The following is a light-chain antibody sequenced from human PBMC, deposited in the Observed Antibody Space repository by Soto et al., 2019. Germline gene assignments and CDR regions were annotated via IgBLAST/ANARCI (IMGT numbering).Light chain of an antibody. V-gene: IGKV3-20*01. CDR1: QSVTNKR. CDR3: QQYGGSPYT. CDR2: GAS. Sequence: EIVLTQSPDTLSLYPGERATLSCSASQSVTNKRLAWYQQKPGQAPRLLIYGASSRAGGIPDKFSGSGSGTDFTLTINRLEPEDFAVYYCQQYGGSPYTFAQGTKLEI. J-gene: IGKJ2*01.